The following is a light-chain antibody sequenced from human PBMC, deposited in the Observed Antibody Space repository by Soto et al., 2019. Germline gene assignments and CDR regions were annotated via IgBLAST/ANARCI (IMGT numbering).Light chain of an antibody. Sequence: QSVLTQPASVSGSPGQSITISCTGTSSDVGGYNYVSWYQQYPGKVPKLMIFDVTYRPSGVSNRFSGSKSGNTASLTISGLQAEDESDYYCCSYASSSTLVFGTGTKLTVL. CDR1: SSDVGGYNY. J-gene: IGLJ1*01. V-gene: IGLV2-14*01. CDR2: DVT. CDR3: CSYASSSTLV.